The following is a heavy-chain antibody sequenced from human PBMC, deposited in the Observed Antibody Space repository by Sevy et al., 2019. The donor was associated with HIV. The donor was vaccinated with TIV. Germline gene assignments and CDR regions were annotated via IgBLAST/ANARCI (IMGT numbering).Heavy chain of an antibody. CDR2: IYTSGST. V-gene: IGHV4-4*07. CDR1: GGSISSYY. J-gene: IGHJ3*02. D-gene: IGHD3-3*01. CDR3: ARDSKYDFWSRSTPNIPTNAFDI. Sequence: SETLSLTCTVSGGSISSYYWSWIRQPAGKGLEWIGRIYTSGSTNYNPSLKSRVTMSVDTSKNQFSLKLSSVTAADTAVYYCARDSKYDFWSRSTPNIPTNAFDIWGQGTMVTVSS.